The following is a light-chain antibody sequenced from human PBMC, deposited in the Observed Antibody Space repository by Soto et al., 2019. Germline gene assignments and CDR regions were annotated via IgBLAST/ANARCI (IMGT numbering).Light chain of an antibody. V-gene: IGLV2-23*01. CDR3: CSYAGSSIFYV. J-gene: IGLJ1*01. CDR2: EGS. CDR1: SSDVGSYNL. Sequence: QSALTQPASVSGSPGQSITIPCTGTSSDVGSYNLVSWYQQHPGKAPKLMIYEGSKRPSGVSNRFSGSKSGNTASLTISGLQAEDEADYYCCSYAGSSIFYVFGTGTKV.